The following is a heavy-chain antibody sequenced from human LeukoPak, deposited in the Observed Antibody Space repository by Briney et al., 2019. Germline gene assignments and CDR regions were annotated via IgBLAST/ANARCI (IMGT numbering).Heavy chain of an antibody. CDR2: IYSGGST. CDR1: GFTVSSNY. D-gene: IGHD3-10*01. V-gene: IGHV3-66*01. Sequence: GGSLRLSCAASGFTVSSNYMSWVRQAPGKGLEWVSVIYSGGSTYYADSVKGRFTISRDNSKNTLYLQMNSLRAEDTAVYYCAKAWFGEPPFGYWGQGTLVTVSS. J-gene: IGHJ4*02. CDR3: AKAWFGEPPFGY.